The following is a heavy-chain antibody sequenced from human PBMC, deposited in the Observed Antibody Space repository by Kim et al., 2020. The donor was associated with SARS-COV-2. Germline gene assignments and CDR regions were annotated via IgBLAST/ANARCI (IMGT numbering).Heavy chain of an antibody. Sequence: SETLSLTCTVSGGSFSSSSYYWGWIRQPPGMGLDWIGSIYYSGTTYHNPSLNRRVTISVDTSKTLFPLKLSPVTAADTAVYYCARHLLELLQPLSHSFD. CDR1: GGSFSSSSYY. CDR2: IYYSGTT. D-gene: IGHD5-12*01. J-gene: IGHJ5*01. CDR3: ARHLLELLQPLSHSFD. V-gene: IGHV4-39*01.